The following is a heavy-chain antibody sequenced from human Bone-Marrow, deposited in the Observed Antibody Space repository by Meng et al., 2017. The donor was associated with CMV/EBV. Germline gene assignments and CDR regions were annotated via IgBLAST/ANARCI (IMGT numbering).Heavy chain of an antibody. CDR3: ARDQKEYYFDD. D-gene: IGHD3-10*01. V-gene: IGHV4-39*07. J-gene: IGHJ4*02. CDR1: GGSISRSSYY. Sequence: SCTVSGGSISRSSYYWGWIRQPPGKGLEWIGGIYYSGSTYYNPSLKSRVTISLDTSKNQFSLKLTSVTAADTAVYYCARDQKEYYFDDWGRGTLVTVSS. CDR2: IYYSGST.